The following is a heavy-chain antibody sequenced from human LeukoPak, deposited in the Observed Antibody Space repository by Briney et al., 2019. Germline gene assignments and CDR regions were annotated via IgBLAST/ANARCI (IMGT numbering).Heavy chain of an antibody. V-gene: IGHV4-59*08. CDR1: GGSISSYY. D-gene: IGHD6-13*01. CDR2: IYYSGST. Sequence: PSETLSLTCTVSGGSISSYYWSWLRQPPGKGREWIGYIYYSGSTNYNPSPKSRVTISVDTSKNEFSLKLSSVTAADTAVYYCARSPPRRYGAAAGEFDYWGQGTLVTVSS. J-gene: IGHJ4*02. CDR3: ARSPPRRYGAAAGEFDY.